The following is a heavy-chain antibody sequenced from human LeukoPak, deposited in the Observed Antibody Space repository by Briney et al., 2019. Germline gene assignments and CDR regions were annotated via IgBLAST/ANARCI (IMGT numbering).Heavy chain of an antibody. J-gene: IGHJ4*02. CDR3: ASGSRFDY. D-gene: IGHD5/OR15-5a*01. CDR1: GFTVSDNY. Sequence: GGSLRLSCAASGFTVSDNYMSWVRQAPGKGLEWVSVIYSGGSIYYTDSVKGRFTISRHNSKNTLYLQMNSLRTEDTAVYYCASGSRFDYWGQGTLVTVSS. CDR2: IYSGGSI. V-gene: IGHV3-53*04.